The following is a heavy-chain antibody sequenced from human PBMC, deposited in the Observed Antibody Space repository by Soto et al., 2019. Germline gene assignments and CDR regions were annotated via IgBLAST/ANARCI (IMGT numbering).Heavy chain of an antibody. V-gene: IGHV1-18*01. J-gene: IGHJ5*02. Sequence: SVKVSCKASDYTFTSYGISWVRQAPGQGLEWMGWISAYNGNTNYAQKLQGRVTMTTDTSTSTAYTELRSLRSDDTAVYYCARRIAVAGTRNWFDPWGQATLVTVSS. CDR2: ISAYNGNT. D-gene: IGHD6-19*01. CDR1: DYTFTSYG. CDR3: ARRIAVAGTRNWFDP.